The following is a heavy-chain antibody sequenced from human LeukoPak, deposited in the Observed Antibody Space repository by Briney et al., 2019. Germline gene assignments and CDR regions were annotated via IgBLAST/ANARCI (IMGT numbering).Heavy chain of an antibody. Sequence: PSETLSLTCTVSGGSISSSSYYWGWIRQPPGKGLEWIGSIYYSGSTCYNPSLKSRVTISVDTSKNQFSLKLSSVTAADTAVYYCARLSGLVLDPYYYYYYMDVWGKGTTVTVSS. J-gene: IGHJ6*03. D-gene: IGHD6-6*01. CDR2: IYYSGST. V-gene: IGHV4-39*01. CDR3: ARLSGLVLDPYYYYYYMDV. CDR1: GGSISSSSYY.